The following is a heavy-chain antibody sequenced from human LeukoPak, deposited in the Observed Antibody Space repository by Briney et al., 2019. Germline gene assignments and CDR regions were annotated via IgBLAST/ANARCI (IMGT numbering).Heavy chain of an antibody. D-gene: IGHD2-2*02. CDR2: IIPIFGTA. V-gene: IGHV1-69*05. Sequence: SVKVSCKAFGGTFSSYAISWVRQAPGQGLEWMGGIIPIFGTANYAQKFQGRVTITTDESTSTAYMELSSLRSEDTAVYYCARGSLPAAIRWDAFDIWGQGTMVTVSS. CDR1: GGTFSSYA. J-gene: IGHJ3*02. CDR3: ARGSLPAAIRWDAFDI.